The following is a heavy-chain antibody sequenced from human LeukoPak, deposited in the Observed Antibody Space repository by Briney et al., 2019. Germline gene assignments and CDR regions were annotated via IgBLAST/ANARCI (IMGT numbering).Heavy chain of an antibody. Sequence: GRSLRLSCAGSGFTFSDYWMHWVRQAPGKGLVWVSHINSDGSNTNYADSVKGRFTISRDNAENTLYLEMNSLRPEDTAVYFCVRDKLWFGEAGWGQGTLVTVSS. J-gene: IGHJ4*02. V-gene: IGHV3-74*01. D-gene: IGHD3-10*01. CDR2: INSDGSNT. CDR1: GFTFSDYW. CDR3: VRDKLWFGEAG.